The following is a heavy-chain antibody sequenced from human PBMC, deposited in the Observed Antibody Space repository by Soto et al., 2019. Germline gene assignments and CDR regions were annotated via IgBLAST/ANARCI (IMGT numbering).Heavy chain of an antibody. Sequence: ASVKVSCKASGYTFTSYDINWVRQATGQGLEWMGWMNPNSGNTGYAQKFQGRVTMTRNTSISTAYMELSSLRSEDTAVYYCARVKSLEYYYDSSGYPFPFDYWGQG. CDR2: MNPNSGNT. CDR3: ARVKSLEYYYDSSGYPFPFDY. J-gene: IGHJ4*02. V-gene: IGHV1-8*01. D-gene: IGHD3-22*01. CDR1: GYTFTSYD.